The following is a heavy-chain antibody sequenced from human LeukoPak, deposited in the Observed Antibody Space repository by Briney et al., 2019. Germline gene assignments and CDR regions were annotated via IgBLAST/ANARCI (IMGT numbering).Heavy chain of an antibody. CDR1: GFTFSSYG. J-gene: IGHJ4*02. D-gene: IGHD4-17*01. CDR2: ISYDGSNK. V-gene: IGHV3-30*18. CDR3: AKDFHDYGDYVVHTFDY. Sequence: GGSLRLSCAASGFTFSSYGMHWVRQAPGKGLEWVAVISYDGSNKYYADSVKGRFTISRDNSKNTLYLQMNSLRAEDTAVYYCAKDFHDYGDYVVHTFDYWGQGTLVTVSS.